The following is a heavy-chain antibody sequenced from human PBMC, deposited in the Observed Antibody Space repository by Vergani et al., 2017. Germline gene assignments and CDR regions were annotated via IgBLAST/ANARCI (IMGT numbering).Heavy chain of an antibody. CDR3: AKPRGYCRGGSCYGARRWAALDAFDI. Sequence: EVQLVESGGGLVQPGRSLRLSCAASGFTFDDYAMHWVRQAPGKGLEWVSGISWNSGSIGYADSVKGRFTISRDNAKNSLYLQMNSLRAEDTALYYCAKPRGYCRGGSCYGARRWAALDAFDIWGQGTMVTVSS. J-gene: IGHJ3*02. CDR2: ISWNSGSI. CDR1: GFTFDDYA. V-gene: IGHV3-9*01. D-gene: IGHD2-15*01.